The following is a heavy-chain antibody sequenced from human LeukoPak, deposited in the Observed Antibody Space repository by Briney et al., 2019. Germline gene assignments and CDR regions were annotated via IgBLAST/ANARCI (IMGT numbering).Heavy chain of an antibody. V-gene: IGHV1-8*01. CDR3: AKNIALTGEFDS. CDR1: GYTFTSYD. J-gene: IGHJ4*02. D-gene: IGHD7-27*01. CDR2: MNPNSGNT. Sequence: ASVKVSCKASGYTFTSYDVNWLRQATGQGLEWMGWMNPNSGNTGYAQKFQGRVSLTRDTSISTAYLELISLRSEDTAVYYCAKNIALTGEFDSWGQGTLVTVSS.